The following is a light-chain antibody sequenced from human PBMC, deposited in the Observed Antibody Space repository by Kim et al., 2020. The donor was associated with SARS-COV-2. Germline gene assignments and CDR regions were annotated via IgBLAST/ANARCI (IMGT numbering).Light chain of an antibody. J-gene: IGKJ2*01. CDR3: QQSYSTPRT. Sequence: SASIRDSVTITCRASQSISNYLNWYQQNPGKAPTLLIFGASNLQRGVSSRFSGSGSGTNFSLTLWSLQREDFATYYCQQSYSTPRTFGGGTKLEI. V-gene: IGKV1-39*01. CDR2: GAS. CDR1: QSISNY.